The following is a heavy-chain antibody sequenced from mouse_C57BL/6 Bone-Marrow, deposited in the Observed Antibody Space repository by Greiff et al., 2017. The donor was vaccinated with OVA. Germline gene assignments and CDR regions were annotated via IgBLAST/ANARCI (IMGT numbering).Heavy chain of an antibody. V-gene: IGHV1-58*01. CDR1: GYTFTSYG. CDR3: ARDEAWRWDY. Sequence: VQLQQSGAELVRPGSSVKMSCKTSGYTFTSYGINWVKQRPGQGLEWIGYIYLGNGYTEYNEKFKGKATLTSDTSSSTAYMQLSSLTSEDSAICICARDEAWRWDYWGQGTSVTVSS. J-gene: IGHJ4*01. CDR2: IYLGNGYT.